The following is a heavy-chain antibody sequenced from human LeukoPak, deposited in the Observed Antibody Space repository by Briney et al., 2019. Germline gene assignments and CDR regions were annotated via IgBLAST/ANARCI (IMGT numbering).Heavy chain of an antibody. CDR1: GGSFSGYY. D-gene: IGHD5-12*01. Sequence: SETLSLTCAVYGGSFSGYYWSWIRQPPGKGLEWIGEINHSGSTSYNPSLKSRVTISVDTSSNQFSLMLSSVTAADTAVYYCARGTKTGYTGYDWNYWGQGTLVTVSS. J-gene: IGHJ4*02. CDR3: ARGTKTGYTGYDWNY. V-gene: IGHV4-34*01. CDR2: INHSGST.